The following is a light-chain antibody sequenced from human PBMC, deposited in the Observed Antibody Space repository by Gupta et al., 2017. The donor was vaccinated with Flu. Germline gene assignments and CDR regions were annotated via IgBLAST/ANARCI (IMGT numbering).Light chain of an antibody. CDR2: TAS. Sequence: DIQMTQLPSSLSASVGDRVTITCRTSQNINRYLNWYQQKPGKAPKLLIYTASSLQSGVPSRFSGSGSGTDFTLTISSLQPEDFATYYCQQSYGTPWTFGPGTKVEIK. CDR1: QNINRY. J-gene: IGKJ1*01. CDR3: QQSYGTPWT. V-gene: IGKV1-39*01.